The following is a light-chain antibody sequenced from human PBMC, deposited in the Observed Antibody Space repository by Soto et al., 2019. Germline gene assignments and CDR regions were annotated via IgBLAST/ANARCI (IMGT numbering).Light chain of an antibody. J-gene: IGLJ3*02. V-gene: IGLV2-14*01. CDR2: EVS. CDR3: SSYTSSNTWV. Sequence: QSALTQPASVSGSPGQSITISCTGTSSDVGGYNYVSWYQHHPGKAPKLIIFEVSNRPSGVSNRFSASKSGNTASLTISGLQAEDEANYHCSSYTSSNTWVFGGGTKVTVL. CDR1: SSDVGGYNY.